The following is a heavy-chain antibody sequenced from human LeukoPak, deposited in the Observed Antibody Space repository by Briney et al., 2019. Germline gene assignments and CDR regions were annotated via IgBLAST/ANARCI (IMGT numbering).Heavy chain of an antibody. CDR3: AKDRRRDGYNYDFDY. Sequence: PGGSLRLSCAASGFTFDDYAMHWVRQAPGKGLEWVSGISWNSGSIGYADSVKGRFTISRDNAKNSLYLQMNSLRAEDTALYYCAKDRRRDGYNYDFDYWGQGTLVTVSS. CDR1: GFTFDDYA. V-gene: IGHV3-9*01. D-gene: IGHD5-24*01. CDR2: ISWNSGSI. J-gene: IGHJ4*02.